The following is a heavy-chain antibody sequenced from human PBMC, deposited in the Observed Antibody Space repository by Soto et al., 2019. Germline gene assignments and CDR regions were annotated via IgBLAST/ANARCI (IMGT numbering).Heavy chain of an antibody. CDR3: ARGWGGPYYFDT. D-gene: IGHD3-9*01. CDR2: IYHSGST. CDR1: GVSLGSFY. Sequence: QVQLQESGPGLVKPSETLSLTCSVSGVSLGSFYWVWIRQTPGKELEWIGQIYHSGSTIYNPSLESRVTILVDSSKNQVSLDLTSVTAADTAVYYCARGWGGPYYFDTWGQGALVIVSS. V-gene: IGHV4-59*01. J-gene: IGHJ5*02.